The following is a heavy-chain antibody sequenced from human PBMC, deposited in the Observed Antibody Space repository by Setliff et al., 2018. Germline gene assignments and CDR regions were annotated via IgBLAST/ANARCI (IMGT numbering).Heavy chain of an antibody. Sequence: SETLSLTCAVSGYSISSGFSWVWIRQSPGKGLEWIGRIYSNENTNYNPSLMSRVSISVDTSKNQFSLKLRSVTAADTAVYYCVRESRSTWYRRDFWGQGTLVTVSS. CDR2: IYSNENT. D-gene: IGHD6-13*01. V-gene: IGHV4-38-2*02. J-gene: IGHJ4*02. CDR3: VRESRSTWYRRDF. CDR1: GYSISSGFS.